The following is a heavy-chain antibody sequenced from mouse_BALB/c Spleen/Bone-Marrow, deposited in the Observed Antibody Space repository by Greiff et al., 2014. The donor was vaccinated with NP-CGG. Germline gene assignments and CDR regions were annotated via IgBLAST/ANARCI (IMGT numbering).Heavy chain of an antibody. Sequence: QLQESGPELVKPGASVKMSCKASGYTFTSYIMHWVKQKPGQGLEWIGYINPYNDGTKYNEKFKGKATLTSDKSSSTAYMELSSLTSEDSAVYYCARPATYYGNFYWYFDVWGAGTTVTVSS. CDR3: ARPATYYGNFYWYFDV. V-gene: IGHV1-14*01. CDR2: INPYNDGT. D-gene: IGHD2-10*01. J-gene: IGHJ1*01. CDR1: GYTFTSYI.